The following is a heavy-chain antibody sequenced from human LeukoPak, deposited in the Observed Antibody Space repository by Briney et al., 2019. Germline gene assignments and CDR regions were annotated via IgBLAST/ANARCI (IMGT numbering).Heavy chain of an antibody. CDR1: GGSISSYY. J-gene: IGHJ6*03. CDR3: ARGTAVAGTGNYYYYYMDV. V-gene: IGHV4-4*07. D-gene: IGHD6-19*01. CDR2: IYTSGST. Sequence: SETLSLTCTVSGGSISSYYWSWIRQPAGKGLEWIGRIYTSGSTNYNPSLKSRVTMSVDTSKNQLSLKLSSVTAADTAVYYCARGTAVAGTGNYYYYYMDVWGKGTTVTVSS.